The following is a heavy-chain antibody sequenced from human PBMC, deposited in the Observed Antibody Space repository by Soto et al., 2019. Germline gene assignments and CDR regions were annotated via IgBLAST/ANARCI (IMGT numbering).Heavy chain of an antibody. J-gene: IGHJ4*02. V-gene: IGHV1-69*08. CDR3: ARDTSLYGDFDF. CDR1: GDTFSSHT. D-gene: IGHD4-17*01. CDR2: IIPSLDIA. Sequence: QVHLVQSGAEVKKPGSSVKVSCKASGDTFSSHTISWVRQAPGQGLEWMERIIPSLDIADYAQRFQGRVTITADKSTTTAYMELSSLTPEDTAMYYCARDTSLYGDFDFWGQGTRVAVSS.